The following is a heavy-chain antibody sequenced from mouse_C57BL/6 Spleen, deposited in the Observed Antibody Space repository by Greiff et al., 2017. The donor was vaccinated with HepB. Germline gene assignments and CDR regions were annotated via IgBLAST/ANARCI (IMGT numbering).Heavy chain of an antibody. Sequence: QVQLQQPGAELVMPGASVKLSCKASGYTFTSYWMHWVKQRPGHGLEWIGEIDPSDSYTNYNQKFKGKSTLTVDNSSSTAYMQLSSLTSEDSAVYYCARAYGSSYSYYAMDYWGQGTSVTVSS. CDR2: IDPSDSYT. CDR3: ARAYGSSYSYYAMDY. V-gene: IGHV1-69*01. CDR1: GYTFTSYW. J-gene: IGHJ4*01. D-gene: IGHD1-1*01.